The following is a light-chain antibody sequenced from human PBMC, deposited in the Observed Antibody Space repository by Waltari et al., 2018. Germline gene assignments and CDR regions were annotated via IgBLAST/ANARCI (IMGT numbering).Light chain of an antibody. Sequence: QSALTQPASVSGSPGQSITISCTGISSDVGGYNYVSWYQHYPGKAPKCMIYDVSNRPSGVSNRCSGSKAGNTASLTISGLQAEDEADYYCSSYTSSSPYVFGTGTKVTVL. V-gene: IGLV2-14*03. CDR3: SSYTSSSPYV. J-gene: IGLJ1*01. CDR2: DVS. CDR1: SSDVGGYNY.